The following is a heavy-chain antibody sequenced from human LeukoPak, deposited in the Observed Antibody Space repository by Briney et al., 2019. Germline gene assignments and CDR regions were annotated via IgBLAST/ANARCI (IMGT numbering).Heavy chain of an antibody. Sequence: VASVKVSCKASGGTFSSYAISWVRQSPGQGLEWMGGIIPIFGTANYAQKFQGRVTITTDESTSTAYMELSSLRSEDTVVYYCARLGGGSSSSWYDYWGQGTLVTVSS. D-gene: IGHD6-13*01. CDR1: GGTFSSYA. CDR2: IIPIFGTA. CDR3: ARLGGGSSSSWYDY. V-gene: IGHV1-69*05. J-gene: IGHJ4*02.